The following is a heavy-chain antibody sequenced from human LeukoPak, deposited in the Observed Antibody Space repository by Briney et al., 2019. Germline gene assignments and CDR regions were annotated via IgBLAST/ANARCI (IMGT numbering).Heavy chain of an antibody. Sequence: ASETLSLTCAVYGGSFSGYYWSWIRQSPGKGLEWIGEINHSGSTNYNPSLKSRVTISVDTSKNQFSLKLSSVTAADTAVYYCAREDYYDSSGYSHWGQGTLVTVSS. CDR2: INHSGST. CDR1: GGSFSGYY. D-gene: IGHD3-22*01. V-gene: IGHV4-34*01. CDR3: AREDYYDSSGYSH. J-gene: IGHJ4*02.